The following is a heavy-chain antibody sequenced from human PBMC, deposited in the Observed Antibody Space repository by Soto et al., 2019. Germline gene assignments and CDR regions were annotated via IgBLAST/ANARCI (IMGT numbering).Heavy chain of an antibody. CDR3: ARLVGATIDY. V-gene: IGHV4-59*01. Sequence: SETLSLTCTVSGGSISSYYWSWIRQPPGKGLEWIGYIYYSGSTNYNPSLKSRVTISVDTSKNQFSLKLSSVTAADTAVYYCARLVGATIDYWGQGTLVTVSS. D-gene: IGHD1-26*01. CDR1: GGSISSYY. J-gene: IGHJ4*02. CDR2: IYYSGST.